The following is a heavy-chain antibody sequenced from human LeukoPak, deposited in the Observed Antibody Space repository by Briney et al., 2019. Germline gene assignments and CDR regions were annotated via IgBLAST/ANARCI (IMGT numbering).Heavy chain of an antibody. CDR1: GFSFSSYS. CDR2: ISFSGTYI. J-gene: IGHJ4*02. D-gene: IGHD6-19*01. Sequence: GGSLRLSCAASGFSFSSYSMNWVRQAPGKGLEWVSSISFSGTYIYYADSLKGRITISRDNSKNTLYLQMNSLRAEDTAVYYCARVSSSGWYTDYWGQGTLVTVSS. V-gene: IGHV3-21*01. CDR3: ARVSSSGWYTDY.